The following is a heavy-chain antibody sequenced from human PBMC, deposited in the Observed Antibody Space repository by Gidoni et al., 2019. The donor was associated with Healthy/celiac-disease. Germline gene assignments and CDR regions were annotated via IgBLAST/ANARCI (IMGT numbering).Heavy chain of an antibody. J-gene: IGHJ4*02. V-gene: IGHV3-21*01. CDR3: ARDFADEVWGSYYFDY. D-gene: IGHD3-16*01. Sequence: DSVKGRFTISRDNAKNSLYLQMNSLRAEDTAVYYCARDFADEVWGSYYFDYWGQGTLVTVSS.